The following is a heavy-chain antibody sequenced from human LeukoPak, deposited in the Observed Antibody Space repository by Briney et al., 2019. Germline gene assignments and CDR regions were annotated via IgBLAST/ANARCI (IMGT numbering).Heavy chain of an antibody. V-gene: IGHV3-30*18. CDR2: LLYDGSHE. Sequence: GGSLRLSCAASGFTFSSYGMSWVRQAPGKGLEWVAELLYDGSHEFYADVVKGRFTISRDNSKNTLYLQINSLRAEDTAVYYCAKEGRWLDSWGQGTLVTVS. J-gene: IGHJ4*02. D-gene: IGHD4-23*01. CDR1: GFTFSSYG. CDR3: AKEGRWLDS.